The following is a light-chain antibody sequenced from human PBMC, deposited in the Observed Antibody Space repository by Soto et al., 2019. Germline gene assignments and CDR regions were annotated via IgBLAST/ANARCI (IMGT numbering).Light chain of an antibody. CDR1: QSVSSSY. V-gene: IGKV3-20*01. CDR2: GAS. Sequence: EIVLTQSPGTLSLSPGERATLSCRASQSVSSSYLAWYQQKPGQAPRLLIYGASSRATGIPDRFSGSGSGXXXXLXIXRXEPEDFAVYYCQQYGSSPLTFGPGTKVDIK. CDR3: QQYGSSPLT. J-gene: IGKJ3*01.